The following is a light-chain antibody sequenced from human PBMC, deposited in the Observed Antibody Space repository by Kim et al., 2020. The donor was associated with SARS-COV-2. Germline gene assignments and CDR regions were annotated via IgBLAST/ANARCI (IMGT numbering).Light chain of an antibody. CDR2: YDS. J-gene: IGLJ2*01. CDR1: SIGSKS. Sequence: PGKTGRMTCGGSSIGSKSVHWYQQKPGQAPILVINYDSDRPSGIPERFSGSNSGNTATLTISRVEAGDEADYYCQVWDSSSDHRVVFGGGTQLTVL. CDR3: QVWDSSSDHRVV. V-gene: IGLV3-21*04.